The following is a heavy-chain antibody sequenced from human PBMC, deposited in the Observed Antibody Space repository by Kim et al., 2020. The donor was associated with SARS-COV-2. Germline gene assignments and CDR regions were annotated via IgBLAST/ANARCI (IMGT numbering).Heavy chain of an antibody. D-gene: IGHD3-3*01. V-gene: IGHV3-66*01. CDR3: ARDSTIGGAFDI. Sequence: YYADSVKGRFTISIDNSKNTLYLQMNSLRAEDTAVYYCARDSTIGGAFDIWGQGTMVTVSS. J-gene: IGHJ3*02.